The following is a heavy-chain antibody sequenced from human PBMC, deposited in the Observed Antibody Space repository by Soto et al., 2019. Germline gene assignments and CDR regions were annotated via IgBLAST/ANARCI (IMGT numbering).Heavy chain of an antibody. D-gene: IGHD3-9*01. Sequence: PSETLSLTCTVSGGSISSSRYFWGWIRQPPGKGLEWIGSIDYSGTTYYNPSLKSRVTISVDTSKTQFSLRLTSVTAADTAVYYCARHVPVYDISTGYSYYFDYWGQGTLVTVSS. V-gene: IGHV4-39*01. CDR2: IDYSGTT. J-gene: IGHJ4*02. CDR1: GGSISSSRYF. CDR3: ARHVPVYDISTGYSYYFDY.